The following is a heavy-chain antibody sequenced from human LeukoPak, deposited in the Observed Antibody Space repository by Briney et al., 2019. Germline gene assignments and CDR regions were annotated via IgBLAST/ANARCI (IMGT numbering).Heavy chain of an antibody. V-gene: IGHV4-59*01. CDR1: GGAISNYY. Sequence: SETLSLTCTVSGGAISNYYWSWIRQPPGKGLEWIGYTHNSGSTNYNPSLKSRVTISVDTSKNQFSLNPNSVTAADTAVYYCAREKRIAVAGRDVFDVWGQGTMVTVSS. CDR3: AREKRIAVAGRDVFDV. J-gene: IGHJ3*01. D-gene: IGHD6-13*01. CDR2: THNSGST.